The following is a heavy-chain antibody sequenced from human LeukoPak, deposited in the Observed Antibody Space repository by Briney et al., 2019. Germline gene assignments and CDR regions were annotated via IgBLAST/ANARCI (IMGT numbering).Heavy chain of an antibody. D-gene: IGHD2-15*01. J-gene: IGHJ4*02. CDR3: ARDRHCSGGSCYHY. Sequence: GSLRLSCAASGFTFSDYYMSWIRQPPGKGLEWIGEINHSGSTNYNPSLKSRVTISVDTSKNQFSLKLSSVTAADTAVYYCARDRHCSGGSCYHYWGQGTLVTVSS. CDR2: INHSGST. CDR1: GFTFSDYY. V-gene: IGHV4-34*01.